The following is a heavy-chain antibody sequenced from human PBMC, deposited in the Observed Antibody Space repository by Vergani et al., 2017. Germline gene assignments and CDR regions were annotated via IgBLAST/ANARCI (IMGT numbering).Heavy chain of an antibody. CDR2: IRPKTDGETT. V-gene: IGHV3-15*01. J-gene: IGHJ4*02. CDR3: TAPTEWELRYYFDY. D-gene: IGHD3-9*01. CDR1: GFTFSSAW. Sequence: EVQPVESGGGLVKPGGSLRLSCTTSGFTFSSAWMSWVRQAPGKGLEWVARIRPKTDGETTDYAAPVKGRFTISRDDSKTTLYLQMNSLKTEDTAVYYCTAPTEWELRYYFDYGGQGTLVTVSS.